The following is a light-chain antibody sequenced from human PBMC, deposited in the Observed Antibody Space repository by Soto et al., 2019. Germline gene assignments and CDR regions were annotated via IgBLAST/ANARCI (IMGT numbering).Light chain of an antibody. V-gene: IGLV2-14*01. CDR1: SSDVGGYNY. CDR2: EVS. J-gene: IGLJ1*01. CDR3: TSYTTSTTPYV. Sequence: QSVLTQPASVSGSPGQSITISCTGTSSDVGGYNYVSWYQQHPGKAPKLMIYEVSNRPSGVSHRFSGPKSANTASLTISVLHAEVEADYNSTSYTTSTTPYVFGTGTKLTVL.